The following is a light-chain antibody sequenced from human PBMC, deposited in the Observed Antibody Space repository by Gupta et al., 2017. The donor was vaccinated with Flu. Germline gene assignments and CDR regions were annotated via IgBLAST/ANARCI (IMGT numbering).Light chain of an antibody. Sequence: DIQLTQSPSFLSASVGDRVTITCRASQGISSYLAWYQQKPGKAPKLLIYGASTLQSGVPSRFSGSGSGSEFTLTISILQPADFATSCFQQRKSYPNPFGRGTKVEIK. CDR3: QQRKSYPNP. J-gene: IGKJ4*01. V-gene: IGKV1-9*01. CDR2: GAS. CDR1: QGISSY.